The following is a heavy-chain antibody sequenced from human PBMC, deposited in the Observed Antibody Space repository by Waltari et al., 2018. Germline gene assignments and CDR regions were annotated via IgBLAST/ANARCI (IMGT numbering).Heavy chain of an antibody. J-gene: IGHJ3*02. CDR3: ARHRKYGGFLGDFDT. CDR2: IYWKGNT. D-gene: IGHD2-15*01. V-gene: IGHV4-39*01. Sequence: QLQMQGSGPGLVKSSEPLPLTCTVSGGSISPSNYYWGWVRQFPGKGLEWIGSIYWKGNTYFNPSLKSRLTMSGDMAKNQFSLKLSAVTAADTALHYCARHRKYGGFLGDFDTWGQGTMVTGSS. CDR1: GGSISPSNYY.